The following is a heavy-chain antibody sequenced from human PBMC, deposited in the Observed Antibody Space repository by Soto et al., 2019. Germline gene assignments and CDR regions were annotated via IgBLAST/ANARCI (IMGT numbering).Heavy chain of an antibody. CDR3: SNVLRGPIYYDSKARRNAFDI. D-gene: IGHD3-22*01. CDR1: GFTFSSYA. J-gene: IGHJ3*02. V-gene: IGHV3-23*01. Sequence: GGSLRLSCAASGFTFSSYAMSWVRQAPGKGLEWVSAISGSGGSTYYAESVKGRFTISRDNSKNTLYLQMNSLRAEDTAVYYFSNVLRGPIYYDSKARRNAFDIWGQGTMVTVSS. CDR2: ISGSGGST.